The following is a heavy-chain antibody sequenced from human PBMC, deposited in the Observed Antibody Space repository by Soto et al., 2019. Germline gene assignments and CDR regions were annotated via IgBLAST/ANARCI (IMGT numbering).Heavy chain of an antibody. CDR2: ISAYNGNT. J-gene: IGHJ4*02. CDR3: ARTSGSYRNYYFDY. Sequence: ASVKVSCKASGYTFTSYGISWVRQAPGQGLEWMGWISAYNGNTNYAQKLQGRVTMTTDTSTSTAYMELRSLGSDDTAVYYCARTSGSYRNYYFDYCGQGTLVTVSS. D-gene: IGHD1-26*01. CDR1: GYTFTSYG. V-gene: IGHV1-18*01.